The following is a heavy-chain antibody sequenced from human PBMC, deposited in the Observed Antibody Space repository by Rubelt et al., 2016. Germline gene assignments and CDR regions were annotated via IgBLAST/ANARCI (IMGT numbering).Heavy chain of an antibody. V-gene: IGHV1-8*01. D-gene: IGHD1-26*01. CDR2: MNPNRGKT. Sequence: QVQLVQSGAEVKKPGASVKVSCKASGYTFSSYDINWVRQATGQGLEWMGWMNPNRGKTAFAQKFRGRVTMTRNTSISTAYMELSSLRSEDTAVYYCSLWGAFDIWGQGTMVTVSS. J-gene: IGHJ3*02. CDR3: SLWGAFDI. CDR1: GYTFSSYD.